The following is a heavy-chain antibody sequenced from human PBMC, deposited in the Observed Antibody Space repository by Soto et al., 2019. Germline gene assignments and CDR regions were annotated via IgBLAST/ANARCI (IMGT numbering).Heavy chain of an antibody. Sequence: KASETLSLTCAVYGGSFSGYYWSWIRQPPGKGLEWIGEINHSGSTNYNPSLKSRVTISVDTSKNQFSLKLSSVTAADTAVYYCARADDYPIWNDYWGQGTLVTVSS. CDR3: ARADDYPIWNDY. CDR1: GGSFSGYY. V-gene: IGHV4-34*01. CDR2: INHSGST. D-gene: IGHD3-3*01. J-gene: IGHJ4*02.